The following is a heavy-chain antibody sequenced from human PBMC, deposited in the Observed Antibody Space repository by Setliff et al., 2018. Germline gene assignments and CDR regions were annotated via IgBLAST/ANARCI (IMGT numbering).Heavy chain of an antibody. V-gene: IGHV3-15*01. CDR3: TTDSMFYFDSSGYHVLDY. CDR2: IKSKTDGGTI. Sequence: PGESLKISCAASGFTFSKAWMSWVRQAPGKGLEWVGRIKSKTDGGTIDYAAPVKGRLTISRDDSKNTLYLQVNSLRSEDTAVYYCTTDSMFYFDSSGYHVLDYWGQGTLVTVSS. CDR1: GFTFSKAW. J-gene: IGHJ4*02. D-gene: IGHD3-22*01.